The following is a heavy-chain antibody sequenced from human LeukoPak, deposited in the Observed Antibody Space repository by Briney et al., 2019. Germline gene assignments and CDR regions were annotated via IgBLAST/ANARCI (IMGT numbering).Heavy chain of an antibody. V-gene: IGHV1-18*01. J-gene: IGHJ4*02. D-gene: IGHD3-16*01. Sequence: ASVKVSCKASGYTFTSYGINWVRQAPGQGLEWMGWISFHNGNTNYPQKLQGRVTMTTDRSTSTAYMELRSLRSDDTAVYYCARADVSGSYFHLDYWGQGTLVTVSS. CDR1: GYTFTSYG. CDR2: ISFHNGNT. CDR3: ARADVSGSYFHLDY.